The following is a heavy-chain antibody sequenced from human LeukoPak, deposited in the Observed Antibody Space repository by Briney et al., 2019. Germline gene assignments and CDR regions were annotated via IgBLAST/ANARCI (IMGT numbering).Heavy chain of an antibody. V-gene: IGHV1-2*02. CDR1: GHTFTGYY. CDR2: IIPHSGDT. D-gene: IGHD6-19*01. CDR3: ARGFSSGLDY. Sequence: ASVKVSCKASGHTFTGYYMQWVRQAPGQGLEWMGWIIPHSGDTTYAQKFQGRVTMTRDTSISTAYMELSRLTSGDTAVYYCARGFSSGLDYWGQGALVTVSS. J-gene: IGHJ4*02.